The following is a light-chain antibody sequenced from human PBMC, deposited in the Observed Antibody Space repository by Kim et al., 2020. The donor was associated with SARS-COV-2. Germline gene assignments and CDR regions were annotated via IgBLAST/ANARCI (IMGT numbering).Light chain of an antibody. CDR3: CSFAGSRMWV. Sequence: QSALTQPASVSGSPGQSLTISCTGTSSDIGTYNLVSWYQQHPGKAPKLIIYDVTKRPSGISDRFSGSKSGNAASLTLSGLLAEDEADYYCCSFAGSRMWVFGGGTQLTVL. CDR1: SSDIGTYNL. CDR2: DVT. V-gene: IGLV2-23*02. J-gene: IGLJ3*02.